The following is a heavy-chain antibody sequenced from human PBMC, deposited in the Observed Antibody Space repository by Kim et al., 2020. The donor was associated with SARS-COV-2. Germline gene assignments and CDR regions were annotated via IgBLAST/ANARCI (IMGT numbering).Heavy chain of an antibody. J-gene: IGHJ6*02. CDR2: INPNSGGT. CDR3: ARADSYYYYYGMDV. Sequence: ASVKVSCKASGYTFTGYYMHWVRQAPGQGLEWMGWINPNSGGTNYAQKFQGRVTMTRDTSISTAYMELSRLRSDDTAVYYCARADSYYYYYGMDVWGQGTTVTVSS. V-gene: IGHV1-2*02. CDR1: GYTFTGYY.